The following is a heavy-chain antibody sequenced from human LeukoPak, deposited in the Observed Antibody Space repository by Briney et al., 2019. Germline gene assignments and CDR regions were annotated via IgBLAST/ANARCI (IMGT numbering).Heavy chain of an antibody. CDR1: GFSFSAYA. D-gene: IGHD3-22*01. Sequence: GGSLRLSCAASGFSFSAYAMTWVRQAPGKGLEWVSSISGRDDRTYYADSAKGRFTISRDNSKNTLYLQMNSLRAEDTALYYCAKVAYDSYGHYYHDYFDYWGQRTLVTVSS. V-gene: IGHV3-23*01. CDR2: ISGRDDRT. J-gene: IGHJ4*02. CDR3: AKVAYDSYGHYYHDYFDY.